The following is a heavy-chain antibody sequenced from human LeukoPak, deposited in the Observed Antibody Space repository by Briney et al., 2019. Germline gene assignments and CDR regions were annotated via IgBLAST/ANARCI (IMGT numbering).Heavy chain of an antibody. D-gene: IGHD6-19*01. CDR2: INHSGST. V-gene: IGHV4-34*01. Sequence: SETLSLTCAVYGGSFSGYYWRWIRQPPGKGLEWIGEINHSGSTNYNPSLKSRVTISVDTSKNQFSLKLSSVAAADTAVYYCARALLWYSSGWYDYWGQGTLVTVSS. CDR3: ARALLWYSSGWYDY. J-gene: IGHJ4*02. CDR1: GGSFSGYY.